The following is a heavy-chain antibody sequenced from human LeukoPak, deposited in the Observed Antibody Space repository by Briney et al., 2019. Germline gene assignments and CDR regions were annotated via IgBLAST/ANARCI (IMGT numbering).Heavy chain of an antibody. Sequence: SETLSLTCTVSGYSISSGYYWGWIRQPPGKGLEWIGSIYHSGSTYYNPSLKSRVTISVDTSKNQFSLKLSSVTAADTAVYYCARQSAGYGDYGQWGQGTLVTVSS. CDR1: GYSISSGYY. J-gene: IGHJ4*02. CDR3: ARQSAGYGDYGQ. V-gene: IGHV4-38-2*02. CDR2: IYHSGST. D-gene: IGHD4-17*01.